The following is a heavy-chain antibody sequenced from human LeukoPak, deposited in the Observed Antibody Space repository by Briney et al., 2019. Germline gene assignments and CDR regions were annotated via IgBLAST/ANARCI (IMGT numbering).Heavy chain of an antibody. CDR1: GYTFTSYG. CDR3: ARANSMVSSNLDY. D-gene: IGHD2/OR15-2a*01. CDR2: ISAYNGNT. Sequence: ASVKVSCKASGYTFTSYGISWVRQAPGQGLEWMGWISAYNGNTNYAQKSQGRVTLTTAPSTSTAYMELRSLRSDDTAVYYCARANSMVSSNLDYWGQGTLVTVSS. J-gene: IGHJ4*02. V-gene: IGHV1-18*01.